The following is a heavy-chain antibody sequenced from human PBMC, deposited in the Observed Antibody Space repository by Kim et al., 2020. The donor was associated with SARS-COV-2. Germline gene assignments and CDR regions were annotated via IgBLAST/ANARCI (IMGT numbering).Heavy chain of an antibody. CDR3: ARGGRGYSGYARHYYYGMDV. CDR1: GYTFTSYY. CDR2: INPSGGST. Sequence: ASVKVSCKASGYTFTSYYMHWVRQAPGQGLEWMGIINPSGGSTSYAQKFQGRVTMTRDTSTSTVYMELSSLRSEDTAVYYCARGGRGYSGYARHYYYGMDVWGQGTTVTVSS. V-gene: IGHV1-46*01. D-gene: IGHD5-12*01. J-gene: IGHJ6*02.